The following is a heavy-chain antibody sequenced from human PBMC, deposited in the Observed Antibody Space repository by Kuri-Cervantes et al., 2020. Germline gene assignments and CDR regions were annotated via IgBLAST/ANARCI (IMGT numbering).Heavy chain of an antibody. V-gene: IGHV1-2*02. CDR2: INPNSGGT. D-gene: IGHD4-17*01. CDR1: GYTFTVYY. CDR3: AREYGDYWWFDP. Sequence: ASVKVSCKASGYTFTVYYMHWVRQAPGQGLEWMGWINPNSGGTNYAQKFQGRVTMTRDTSISTAYMELSRLRSDDTAVYYCAREYGDYWWFDPWGQGTLVTVSS. J-gene: IGHJ5*02.